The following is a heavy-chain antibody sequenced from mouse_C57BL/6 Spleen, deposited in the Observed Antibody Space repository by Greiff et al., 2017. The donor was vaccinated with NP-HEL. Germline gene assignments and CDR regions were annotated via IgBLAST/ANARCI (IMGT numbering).Heavy chain of an antibody. D-gene: IGHD1-1*01. Sequence: QVQLKQPGAELVKPGASVKMSCKASGYTFTSYWITWVKQRPGQGLEWIGDIYPGSGSTNYNEKFKSKATLTVDTSSSTAYMQLSSLTSEDSAVYYCARGGDYGSSYWYFDVWGTGTTVTVSS. CDR2: IYPGSGST. CDR3: ARGGDYGSSYWYFDV. J-gene: IGHJ1*03. V-gene: IGHV1-55*01. CDR1: GYTFTSYW.